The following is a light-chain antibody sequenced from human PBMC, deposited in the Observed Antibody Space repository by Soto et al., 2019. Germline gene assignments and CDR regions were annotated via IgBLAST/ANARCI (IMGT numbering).Light chain of an antibody. CDR2: DVT. J-gene: IGLJ2*01. CDR3: SSYTSSSTVL. CDR1: ISDIGGYNY. V-gene: IGLV2-14*01. Sequence: QSALTQPASVSGSRGQSITISCTGTISDIGGYNYDSWYQQHPGKAPKLMIYDVTNRPSGVSNRFSGSKSGSTASLTISGHQAEDEADYYCSSYTSSSTVLFGGGTKLTVL.